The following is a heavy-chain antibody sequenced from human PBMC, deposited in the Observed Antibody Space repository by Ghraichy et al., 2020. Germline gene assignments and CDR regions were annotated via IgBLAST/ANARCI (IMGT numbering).Heavy chain of an antibody. Sequence: SQTLSLTCTVSGYSISNGYFWGWIRQQPGKRLEWIGGIFHSGTNYYCTSFQSRVTISVEVSKKQVSLRLISVTAADTADYYCARVEPSGYCTGGRCNQHVDYWGQGSLVTVAS. CDR3: ARVEPSGYCTGGRCNQHVDY. J-gene: IGHJ4*02. CDR2: IFHSGTN. D-gene: IGHD2-15*01. V-gene: IGHV4-38-2*02. CDR1: GYSISNGYF.